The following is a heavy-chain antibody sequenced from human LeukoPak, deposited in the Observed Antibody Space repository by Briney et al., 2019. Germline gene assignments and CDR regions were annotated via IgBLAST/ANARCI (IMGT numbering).Heavy chain of an antibody. D-gene: IGHD6-13*01. J-gene: IGHJ4*02. CDR3: ARGLGAAAGTGIGY. Sequence: ASVKVSCEASGYTFTSYDINWVRQATGQGLEWLGWANPNSGNTGYAQKFQGRVTMTRNTSISTAYMELSSLRSEDTAVYYCARGLGAAAGTGIGYWGQGTLVTVSS. V-gene: IGHV1-8*01. CDR1: GYTFTSYD. CDR2: ANPNSGNT.